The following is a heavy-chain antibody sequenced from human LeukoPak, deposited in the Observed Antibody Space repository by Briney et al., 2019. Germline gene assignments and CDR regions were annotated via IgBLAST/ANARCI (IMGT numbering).Heavy chain of an antibody. V-gene: IGHV4-34*01. CDR1: GGSFSGYY. CDR3: ARVLGYSYGYKYAFDI. Sequence: SETLSLTCAVYGGSFSGYYWSWIRQPPGKGLEWIGEINHSGSTNYNPSLKSRVTISVDTSKNQFSLKLSSVTAADTAVYYCARVLGYSYGYKYAFDIWGQGTMVTVSS. D-gene: IGHD5-18*01. J-gene: IGHJ3*02. CDR2: INHSGST.